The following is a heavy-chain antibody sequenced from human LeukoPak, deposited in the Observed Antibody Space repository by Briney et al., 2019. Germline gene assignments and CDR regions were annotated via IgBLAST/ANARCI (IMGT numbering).Heavy chain of an antibody. D-gene: IGHD3-3*01. Sequence: SETLSLTCTVSGGSISSSSSYWAWIRQPPGTGLEWIGNIYYSGSTYYNPSLKSRVTISVDTSKNQFSLKLSSVTAADTAVYYCARHTPVPQPISYYFDYWGQGTLVTVSS. CDR3: ARHTPVPQPISYYFDY. J-gene: IGHJ4*02. V-gene: IGHV4-39*01. CDR1: GGSISSSSSY. CDR2: IYYSGST.